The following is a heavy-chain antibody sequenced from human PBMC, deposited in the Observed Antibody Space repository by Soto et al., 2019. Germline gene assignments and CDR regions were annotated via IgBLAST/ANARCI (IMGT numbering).Heavy chain of an antibody. CDR2: ISYDGSNK. CDR3: ARGRMTTVTFDY. D-gene: IGHD4-17*01. J-gene: IGHJ4*02. V-gene: IGHV3-30-3*01. Sequence: QVQLVESGGGVVQPGRSLRLSCAASGFTFSSYAMHWVRQAPGKGLEWVAVISYDGSNKYYADSVKGRFTISRDNSKNKLYLQMNSLRAEDTAVYYCARGRMTTVTFDYWGQGTLVTVSS. CDR1: GFTFSSYA.